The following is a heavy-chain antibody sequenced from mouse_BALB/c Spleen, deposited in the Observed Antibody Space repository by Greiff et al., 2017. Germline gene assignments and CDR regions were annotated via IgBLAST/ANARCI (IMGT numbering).Heavy chain of an antibody. CDR2: ISYSGST. D-gene: IGHD1-1*01. CDR1: GYSITSDYA. CDR3: ARNYGSLLYYFDY. V-gene: IGHV3-2*02. J-gene: IGHJ2*01. Sequence: EVQLQESGPGLVKPSQSLSLTCTVTGYSITSDYAWNWIRQFPGNKLEWMGYISYSGSTSYNPSLKSRISITRDTSKNQFFLQLNSVTTEDTATYYCARNYGSLLYYFDYWGQGTTLTVSS.